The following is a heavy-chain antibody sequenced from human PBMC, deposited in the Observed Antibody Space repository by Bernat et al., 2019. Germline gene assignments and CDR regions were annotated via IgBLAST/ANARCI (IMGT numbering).Heavy chain of an antibody. CDR2: ISGSGGST. CDR3: AIRGDADAFDI. D-gene: IGHD2-21*02. V-gene: IGHV3-23*01. Sequence: EVQLLESGGGLVQPGGSLRLSCAASGFTFSSYAMSWVRQAPGKGLEWVSAISGSGGSTNYADSVKGRFTISRDNSKNTLYLQMNSLRGEDTALYYCAIRGDADAFDIWGQGTMVTVSS. CDR1: GFTFSSYA. J-gene: IGHJ3*02.